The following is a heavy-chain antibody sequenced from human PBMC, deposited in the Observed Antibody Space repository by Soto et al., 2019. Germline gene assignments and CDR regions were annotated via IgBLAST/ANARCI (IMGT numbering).Heavy chain of an antibody. CDR1: GASITYGAYS. CDR2: INHLETT. CDR3: ARGGGFDSFDY. D-gene: IGHD3-10*01. J-gene: IGHJ4*02. Sequence: QLQLHMSGSGLVKPSQTLSLTCTVSGASITYGAYSWSWIRQTPGKGLEWIGYINHLETTFYNPSLESRLTLSIDRTKNQLSLNLKSMSAADRAVYFCARGGGFDSFDYWGQGILVSVSS. V-gene: IGHV4-30-2*01.